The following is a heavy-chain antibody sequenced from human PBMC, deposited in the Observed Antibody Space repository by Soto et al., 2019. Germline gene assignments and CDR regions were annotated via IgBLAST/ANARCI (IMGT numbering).Heavy chain of an antibody. D-gene: IGHD6-13*01. CDR1: GGSCSGYY. J-gene: IGHJ6*02. CDR3: ARGEIAAAGTTGRYYYYGMDV. Sequence: SSETLSLTCAVYGGSCSGYYRSWIRQHPGKGLARIGEINHSGRTNYDPSLKSRVTISVDTSKNQFSLKLSSVTAADTAVYYCARGEIAAAGTTGRYYYYGMDVWGQGTTVTVSS. V-gene: IGHV4-34*01. CDR2: INHSGRT.